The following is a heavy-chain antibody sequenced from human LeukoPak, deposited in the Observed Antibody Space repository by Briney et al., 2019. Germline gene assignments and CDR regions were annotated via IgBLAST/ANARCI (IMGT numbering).Heavy chain of an antibody. D-gene: IGHD3-16*01. V-gene: IGHV3-74*01. CDR1: GITFSSYW. J-gene: IGHJ4*02. CDR2: INSDGSST. Sequence: GGSLRLSCAASGITFSSYWMHWVRQAPGKGLVWVSRINSDGSSTSYADSVKGRFTISRDNAKNTLYLQMNSLRAEDTAVYYCARVGGSYGPFDYWGQGTLVTVSS. CDR3: ARVGGSYGPFDY.